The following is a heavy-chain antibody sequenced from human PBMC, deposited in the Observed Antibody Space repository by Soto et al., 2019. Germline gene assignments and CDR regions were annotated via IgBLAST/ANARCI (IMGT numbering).Heavy chain of an antibody. D-gene: IGHD5-12*01. V-gene: IGHV3-74*01. CDR3: GGGRVGYSGYKGGY. CDR1: GLIFGNYK. Sequence: GGSLILSCAASGLIFGNYKMHWVRQAPGKGLVWVSRINTDGSITDYADSVKGRFTISRDNAKNSLYLQMNSLRAEDTAVYYYGGGRVGYSGYKGGYGGKGTLVPVSS. J-gene: IGHJ4*02. CDR2: INTDGSIT.